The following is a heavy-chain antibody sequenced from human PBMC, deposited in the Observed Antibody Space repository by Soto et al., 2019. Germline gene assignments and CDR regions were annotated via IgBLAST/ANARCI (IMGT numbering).Heavy chain of an antibody. CDR1: GFTFNSYD. J-gene: IGHJ4*02. Sequence: EVQLVESGGGLVQPGGSLRLSCSASGFTFNSYDMHWVRQGPAKGLEWVSAIGTAGDTNYAGSVKGRFTISRENAKNSLYLQMNSLRAGDTAIYFCARAIGPTLFDYWGQGTLVTVAS. CDR2: IGTAGDT. CDR3: ARAIGPTLFDY. D-gene: IGHD3-22*01. V-gene: IGHV3-13*04.